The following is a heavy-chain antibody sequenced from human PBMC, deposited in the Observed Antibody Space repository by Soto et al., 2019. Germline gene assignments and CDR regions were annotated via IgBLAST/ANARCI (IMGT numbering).Heavy chain of an antibody. CDR3: ARDRSHYDFWSGYINSGNWFDP. V-gene: IGHV1-18*01. Sequence: ASVKVSCKASGYTFTSYGISWVRQAPGQGLEWMGWISAYNGNTNYAQKLQGRVTMTTDTSTSTAYMELRSLRSDDTAVYYCARDRSHYDFWSGYINSGNWFDPWGQGTLVTVPS. CDR1: GYTFTSYG. CDR2: ISAYNGNT. J-gene: IGHJ5*02. D-gene: IGHD3-3*01.